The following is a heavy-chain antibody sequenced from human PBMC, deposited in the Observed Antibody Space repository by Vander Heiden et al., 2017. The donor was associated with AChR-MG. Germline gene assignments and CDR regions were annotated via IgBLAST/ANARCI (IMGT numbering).Heavy chain of an antibody. Sequence: EVQLVESGGGLVKPGGSLRLSCAASGFTFSSYSMNWVRQAPGKGLEWVSSISSSSSYIYYADSVKGRFTISRDNAKNSLYLQMNSLRAEDTAVYYCARATDYTYYYGMDVWGQGTTVTVSS. V-gene: IGHV3-21*01. D-gene: IGHD4-4*01. J-gene: IGHJ6*02. CDR1: GFTFSSYS. CDR2: ISSSSSYI. CDR3: ARATDYTYYYGMDV.